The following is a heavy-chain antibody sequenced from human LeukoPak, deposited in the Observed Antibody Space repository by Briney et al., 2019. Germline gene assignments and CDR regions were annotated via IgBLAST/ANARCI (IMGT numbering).Heavy chain of an antibody. D-gene: IGHD3-3*01. CDR2: ISSNGDST. J-gene: IGHJ4*02. V-gene: IGHV3-64*01. CDR1: GFPFSTYS. Sequence: GGSLRLSCAASGFPFSTYSMTWVRQPPGKGLEYVSAISSNGDSTHYANSVKGRFTISRDNSKNTLYLQMGSLRAEDMGVYYCARDPGVVAFHYLDFWGQGTLVTVSS. CDR3: ARDPGVVAFHYLDF.